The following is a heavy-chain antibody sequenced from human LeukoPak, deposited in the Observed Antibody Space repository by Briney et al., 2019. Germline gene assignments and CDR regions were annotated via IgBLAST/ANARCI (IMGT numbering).Heavy chain of an antibody. CDR3: ARDPSGCSGGSCYPWRYRGPAEFDY. CDR1: GGSFSGYY. Sequence: SETLSLTCAVYGGSFSGYYWSWIRQPPGKGLEWIGEINHSGSTNYNPSLKSRVTISVDTSKNQFSLKLSSVTAADTAVYYCARDPSGCSGGSCYPWRYRGPAEFDYWGQGTLVTVSS. V-gene: IGHV4-34*01. D-gene: IGHD2-15*01. J-gene: IGHJ4*02. CDR2: INHSGST.